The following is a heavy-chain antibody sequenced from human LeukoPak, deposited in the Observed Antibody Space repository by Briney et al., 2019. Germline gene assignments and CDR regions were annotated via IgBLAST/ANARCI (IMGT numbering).Heavy chain of an antibody. Sequence: GGSLRLSCAASGFTFSTYAMNWVRQAPGKGLEWVSTISGIDTFYADSVKGRFTISRGNSKNTLYLQMISLRAEDTAVYYCTKDAPDSGGWFFFDSWGQGTLVTVSS. CDR1: GFTFSTYA. CDR2: ISGIDT. CDR3: TKDAPDSGGWFFFDS. D-gene: IGHD6-19*01. V-gene: IGHV3-23*01. J-gene: IGHJ4*02.